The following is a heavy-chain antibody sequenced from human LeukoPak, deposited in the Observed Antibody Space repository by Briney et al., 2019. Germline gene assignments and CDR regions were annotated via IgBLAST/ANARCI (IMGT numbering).Heavy chain of an antibody. CDR3: AKHIVVVTARVFDY. CDR2: ISSSGSTI. V-gene: IGHV3-48*03. D-gene: IGHD2-21*02. Sequence: GGSLRLSCAASGFTFSSYEMNWVRQAPGKGLEWVSYISSSGSTIYYADSVKGRFTISRDNAKNSLYLQMNSLRAEDTAVYYCAKHIVVVTARVFDYWGQGTLVTVSS. CDR1: GFTFSSYE. J-gene: IGHJ4*02.